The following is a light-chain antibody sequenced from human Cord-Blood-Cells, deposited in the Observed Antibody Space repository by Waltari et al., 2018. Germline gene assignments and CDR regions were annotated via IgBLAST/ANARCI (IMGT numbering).Light chain of an antibody. V-gene: IGLV2-23*01. J-gene: IGLJ3*02. CDR2: EGS. Sequence: QSAPTPPASLPGSPSQPITISCPGTSSAVGDYNLVPWYQQHPGKAPKLMIYEGSKRPSGVSNRFSGSKSGNTASLTISGLQAEDEADYYCCSYAGSSTWVFGGGTKLTVL. CDR3: CSYAGSSTWV. CDR1: SSAVGDYNL.